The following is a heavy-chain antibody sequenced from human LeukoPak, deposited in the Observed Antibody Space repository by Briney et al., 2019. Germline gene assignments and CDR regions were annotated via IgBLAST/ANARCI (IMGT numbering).Heavy chain of an antibody. Sequence: PGGSLRLSCAASGFTFSSYGMPWVRQAPGKGLEWVAFIRYDGSNKYYADSVKGRFTISRDNSKNTLYLQMNSLRAEDTAVYYCAKDKSLAMVRGVNYYGMDVWGQGTTVTVSS. CDR1: GFTFSSYG. D-gene: IGHD3-10*01. CDR3: AKDKSLAMVRGVNYYGMDV. V-gene: IGHV3-30*02. J-gene: IGHJ6*02. CDR2: IRYDGSNK.